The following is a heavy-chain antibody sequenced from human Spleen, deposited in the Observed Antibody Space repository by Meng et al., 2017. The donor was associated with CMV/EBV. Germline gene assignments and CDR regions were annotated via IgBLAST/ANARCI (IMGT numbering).Heavy chain of an antibody. CDR2: ISHSGST. CDR3: ARDSFCSGGSCYPGSDYGMDV. V-gene: IGHV4-34*01. CDR1: GGYFRDYY. J-gene: IGHJ6*02. Sequence: SQTLSLTRAVYGGYFRDYYWNWIRQPPGKGLEWIGEISHSGSTNYNPSLKSRVTISVDTSKNQFSLRLSSVTAADTAVYYCARDSFCSGGSCYPGSDYGMDVWGQGTTVTVSS. D-gene: IGHD2-15*01.